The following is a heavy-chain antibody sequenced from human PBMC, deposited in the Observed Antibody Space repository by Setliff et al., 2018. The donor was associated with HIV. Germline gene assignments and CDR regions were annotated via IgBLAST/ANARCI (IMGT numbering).Heavy chain of an antibody. V-gene: IGHV3-9*01. Sequence: GGSLRLSCAASGFTFDDYAMHWGRQAPGKGLEWVSGINWNSGTIAYADFVKGRFTISRDNTKNFVFLEMTNLRPEDTALYYCAKGGYGGAYYVAGYWGQGTKVTVSS. CDR3: AKGGYGGAYYVAGY. J-gene: IGHJ4*02. CDR1: GFTFDDYA. CDR2: INWNSGTI. D-gene: IGHD5-18*01.